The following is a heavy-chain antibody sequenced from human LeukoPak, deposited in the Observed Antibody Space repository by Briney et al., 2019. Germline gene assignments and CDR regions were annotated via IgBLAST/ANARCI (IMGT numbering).Heavy chain of an antibody. CDR3: ARVGNSVGADY. V-gene: IGHV3-21*01. Sequence: GGSLRLSCAASGFTFSSYSMNWVRQAPGKGLEGVSSISSSSSYIYYADSVKGRFTISRDNAKNSLYLQMNSLRAEDTAVYYCARVGNSVGADYWGQGTLVPVSS. CDR2: ISSSSSYI. J-gene: IGHJ4*02. D-gene: IGHD1-26*01. CDR1: GFTFSSYS.